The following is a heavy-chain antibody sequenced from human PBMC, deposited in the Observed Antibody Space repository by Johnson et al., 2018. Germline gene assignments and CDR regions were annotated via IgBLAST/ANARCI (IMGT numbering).Heavy chain of an antibody. Sequence: VQLQESGGGLVQPGGSLKLSCAASGFSFSGSPMHWVRQASGKGLEWVGRIRSKANNYAIAYGASVKGRFTISRDDSKNTAYLQMNSLKTEDTAVYYCTRSDYGGTYFSWGQGTRVTVSS. D-gene: IGHD1-26*01. J-gene: IGHJ1*01. CDR1: GFSFSGSP. CDR2: IRSKANNYAI. V-gene: IGHV3-73*01. CDR3: TRSDYGGTYFS.